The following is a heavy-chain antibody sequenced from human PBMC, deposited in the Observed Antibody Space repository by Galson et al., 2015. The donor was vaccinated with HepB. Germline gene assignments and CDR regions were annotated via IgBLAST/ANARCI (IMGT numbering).Heavy chain of an antibody. D-gene: IGHD1-26*01. CDR1: GYTFTSYY. CDR2: INPSGGST. Sequence: SVKVSCKASGYTFTSYYMHWVRQAPGQGLEWMGIINPSGGSTSYAQKFQGRVTMTRDTSTSTVYMELSSLRSEDTAVYYCARPYSGSRRPTYYYYGMDVWGQGTTVTVSS. V-gene: IGHV1-46*01. J-gene: IGHJ6*02. CDR3: ARPYSGSRRPTYYYYGMDV.